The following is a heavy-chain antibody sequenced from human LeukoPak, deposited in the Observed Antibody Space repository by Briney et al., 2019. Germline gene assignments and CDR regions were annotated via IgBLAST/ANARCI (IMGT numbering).Heavy chain of an antibody. J-gene: IGHJ5*02. D-gene: IGHD6-13*01. CDR2: IIPIFGTA. Sequence: SVKVSCKASGGTFSSYAISWVRQAPGQGLEWMGGIIPIFGTANYAQKFQGRVTVTADKSTSTAYMELSSLRSEDTAVYYCARDLGQQQLVQYWFDPWGQGTLVTVSS. V-gene: IGHV1-69*06. CDR3: ARDLGQQQLVQYWFDP. CDR1: GGTFSSYA.